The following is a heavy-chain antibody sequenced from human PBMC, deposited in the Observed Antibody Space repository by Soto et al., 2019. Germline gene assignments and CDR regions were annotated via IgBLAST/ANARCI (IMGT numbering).Heavy chain of an antibody. J-gene: IGHJ4*02. CDR2: IIPVVGPP. CDR1: GGTFSSYA. CDR3: ASGVVGAADSDD. V-gene: IGHV1-69*06. D-gene: IGHD1-26*01. Sequence: QVQLVQSGAEVKKPGSSVKVSCKASGGTFSSYAFSWVRQAPGQGLEWVGGIIPVVGPPNYAQELQGRVTITADKSTSTVYLDLSRLRSEDTAIYYCASGVVGAADSDDWGQGTLVTVSS.